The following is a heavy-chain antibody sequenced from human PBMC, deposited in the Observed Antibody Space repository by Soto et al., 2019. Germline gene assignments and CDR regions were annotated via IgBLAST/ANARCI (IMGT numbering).Heavy chain of an antibody. CDR1: EYSFTINA. J-gene: IGHJ4*02. CDR2: IXXXGXGX. CDR3: AKDRDYPRDQFHY. Sequence: GVSLRLACGTSEYSFTINALNSVRQAPGKGLEWXSAIXXXGXGXXXAXXXXGRFSISRDNSRNTVFLHIDSLRAEDPAVYYCAKDRDYPRDQFHYWGQGTLVTVSS. D-gene: IGHD2-2*01. V-gene: IGHV3-23*01.